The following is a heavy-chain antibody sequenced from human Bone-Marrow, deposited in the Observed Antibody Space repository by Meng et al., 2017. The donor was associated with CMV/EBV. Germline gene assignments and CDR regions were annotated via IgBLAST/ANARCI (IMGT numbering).Heavy chain of an antibody. V-gene: IGHV3-7*03. Sequence: GGSLRLPCAASGFTFSSYWMTWVRQAPGKGLEWVANIKQDGSEKYYVDSVKGRFTISRDNAKDSLYLQMNSLRAEDTALYYCARDPYTIAEGDYWGQGTLVTVSS. D-gene: IGHD3-9*01. CDR2: IKQDGSEK. CDR1: GFTFSSYW. CDR3: ARDPYTIAEGDY. J-gene: IGHJ4*02.